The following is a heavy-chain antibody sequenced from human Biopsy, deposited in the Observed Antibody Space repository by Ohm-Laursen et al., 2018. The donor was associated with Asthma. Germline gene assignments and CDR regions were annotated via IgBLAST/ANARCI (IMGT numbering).Heavy chain of an antibody. CDR1: GFSLSSSGAN. D-gene: IGHD1-14*01. CDR2: IDWEEDK. V-gene: IGHV2-70*04. J-gene: IGHJ4*02. CDR3: TRHNDY. Sequence: PTQTLTLTGSFSGFSLSSSGANVNWIRQPPGKALEWLARIDWEEDKFYSTSLRTRLTISKGSSEDQVVLTMTNMGPVDTATYYCTRHNDYWGPGILVTGSS.